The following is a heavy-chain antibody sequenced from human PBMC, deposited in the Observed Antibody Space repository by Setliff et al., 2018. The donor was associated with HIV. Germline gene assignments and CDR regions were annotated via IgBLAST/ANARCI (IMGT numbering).Heavy chain of an antibody. Sequence: PGGSLRLSCAASGFTFSSYWMSWVRQAPGKGLEWVANIKRDGSEKYYVDSVKGRFTISRDNAKNSLYLQMNSLRAEDTAVYYCARDPPGSGFHLDYWGQGTPVTVSS. J-gene: IGHJ4*02. CDR2: IKRDGSEK. V-gene: IGHV3-7*05. D-gene: IGHD5-12*01. CDR1: GFTFSSYW. CDR3: ARDPPGSGFHLDY.